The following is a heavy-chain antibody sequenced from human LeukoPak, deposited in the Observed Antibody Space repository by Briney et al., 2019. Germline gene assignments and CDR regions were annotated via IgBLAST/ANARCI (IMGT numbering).Heavy chain of an antibody. CDR3: ATYTHWVAGDV. Sequence: GVSLRLSCAASGFTFSDSWMSWVRQAPGKGLEWVANMNQDGSEKDYVDSVKGRFTISRDNARNSLYLQMGSLRAEDTAVYYCATYTHWVAGDVWGQGTTVTVSS. CDR2: MNQDGSEK. D-gene: IGHD3-16*01. CDR1: GFTFSDSW. J-gene: IGHJ6*02. V-gene: IGHV3-7*01.